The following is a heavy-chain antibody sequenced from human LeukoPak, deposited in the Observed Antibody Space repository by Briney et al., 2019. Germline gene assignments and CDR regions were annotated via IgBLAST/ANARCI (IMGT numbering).Heavy chain of an antibody. J-gene: IGHJ3*02. Sequence: PSETLSLTCTVSGGSISSSSYYWGWIRQPPGKGLEWIGSICYSGSTYYNPSLKSRVTISVDTSKNQFSLKLSSVTAAGTAVYYCARRDSTGTYSRSWYGDAFDIWGQGTMVTVSS. CDR3: ARRDSTGTYSRSWYGDAFDI. V-gene: IGHV4-39*01. CDR2: ICYSGST. CDR1: GGSISSSSYY. D-gene: IGHD6-13*01.